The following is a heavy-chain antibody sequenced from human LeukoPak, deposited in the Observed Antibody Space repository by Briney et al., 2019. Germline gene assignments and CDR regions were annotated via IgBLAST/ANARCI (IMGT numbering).Heavy chain of an antibody. Sequence: GGSLRLSCAASGFTFSSYAMSWVRQAPGKGLEWVSAISGSGGSTYYADSVKGRFTISRDNSKNTLYLQMSSLRAEDTAVYYCAKETYDFWSGYYTEYFQHWGQGTLVTVSS. CDR1: GFTFSSYA. CDR3: AKETYDFWSGYYTEYFQH. J-gene: IGHJ1*01. CDR2: ISGSGGST. V-gene: IGHV3-23*01. D-gene: IGHD3-3*01.